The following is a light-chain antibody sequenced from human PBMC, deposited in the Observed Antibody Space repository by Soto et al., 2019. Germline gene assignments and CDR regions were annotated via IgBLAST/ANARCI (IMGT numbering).Light chain of an antibody. CDR1: SSDVGAYND. Sequence: QSALTQPPSVSGSPGQSVTISCTGSSSDVGAYNDVSWYQQHPGKAPKLLIYDVSNRPSGVPDRFSGYKSSHTASLTISVRPADDAADYYCCSYAGSYALAFGGGTKLTVL. CDR2: DVS. V-gene: IGLV2-11*01. J-gene: IGLJ3*02. CDR3: CSYAGSYALA.